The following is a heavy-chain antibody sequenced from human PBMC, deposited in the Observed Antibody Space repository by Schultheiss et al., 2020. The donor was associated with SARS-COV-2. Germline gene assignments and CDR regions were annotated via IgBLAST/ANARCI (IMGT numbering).Heavy chain of an antibody. CDR2: IYYSGST. CDR1: GGSISSGDYY. V-gene: IGHV4-30-4*01. CDR3: AGGGRGDYGPFDF. D-gene: IGHD4-17*01. J-gene: IGHJ4*02. Sequence: SETLSLTCTVSGGSISSGDYYWSWIRQPPGKGLEWIGYIYYSGSTGYNPSFKSRVRISADTSKNQFSLKLTSLTAADTALYYCAGGGRGDYGPFDFWGQGTLVTVSS.